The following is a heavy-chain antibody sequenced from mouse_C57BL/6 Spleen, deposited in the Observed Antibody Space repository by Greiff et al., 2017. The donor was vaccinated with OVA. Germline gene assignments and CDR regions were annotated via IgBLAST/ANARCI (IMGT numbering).Heavy chain of an antibody. Sequence: VQLQQPGAELVRPGSSVKLSCKASGYTFTSYWMHWVKQRPIQGLEWIGNIDPSDSETHYNQKFKDKATLTVDKSSSTAYMQLSSLTSEDSAVYYCARRGTTVVLDYWGQGTTLTVSS. V-gene: IGHV1-52*01. J-gene: IGHJ2*01. CDR1: GYTFTSYW. CDR2: IDPSDSET. D-gene: IGHD1-1*01. CDR3: ARRGTTVVLDY.